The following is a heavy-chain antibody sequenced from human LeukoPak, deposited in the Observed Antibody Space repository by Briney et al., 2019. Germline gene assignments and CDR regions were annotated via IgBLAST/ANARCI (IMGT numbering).Heavy chain of an antibody. D-gene: IGHD1-26*01. Sequence: GESLKISCKGSGYSFTSYWIGWVRQMPGKGLEWMGIIYPGDSDTRYSPSFQGQVTISADKSISTAYLQWSSLKASDTAMYYCARPYNTLVGATRYFDYWGQGTLVTVSS. V-gene: IGHV5-51*01. J-gene: IGHJ4*02. CDR1: GYSFTSYW. CDR3: ARPYNTLVGATRYFDY. CDR2: IYPGDSDT.